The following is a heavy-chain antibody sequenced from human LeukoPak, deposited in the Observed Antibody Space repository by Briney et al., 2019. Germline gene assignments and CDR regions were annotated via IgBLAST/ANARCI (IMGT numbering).Heavy chain of an antibody. CDR2: IYYSGST. Sequence: SETLSLTCTVSGGSISSSSYYWGWIRQPPGKGLEWIGSIYYSGSTYYNPSLKSRVTISVDTSKNQFSLELSSVTAADTAVYYCARLPRTYCGGDCYSYYFDYWGQGTLVTVSS. CDR1: GGSISSSSYY. CDR3: ARLPRTYCGGDCYSYYFDY. D-gene: IGHD2-21*01. J-gene: IGHJ4*02. V-gene: IGHV4-39*01.